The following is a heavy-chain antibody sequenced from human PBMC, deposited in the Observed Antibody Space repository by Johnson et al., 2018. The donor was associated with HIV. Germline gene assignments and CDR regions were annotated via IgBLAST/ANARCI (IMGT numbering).Heavy chain of an antibody. CDR1: GFTFSRYW. J-gene: IGHJ3*02. CDR2: INTDGSST. Sequence: VQLVESGGGLVQPGGSLRLSCAASGFTFSRYWMHWVRQAPGKGLVWVSRINTDGSSTSYADSVKGRFTISRDNAKNTLYLQMNSLRSEDTAVYYCARGDTMIVVVDNAFDIWGQGTMVTV. V-gene: IGHV3-74*02. D-gene: IGHD3-22*01. CDR3: ARGDTMIVVVDNAFDI.